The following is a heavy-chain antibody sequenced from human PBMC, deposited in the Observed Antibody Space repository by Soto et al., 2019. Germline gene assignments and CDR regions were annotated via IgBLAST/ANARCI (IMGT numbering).Heavy chain of an antibody. D-gene: IGHD6-19*01. CDR2: VNQDGSQS. Sequence: EVQLVESGGGLVQPGGSLRLSCEASGFTFSRYWMSWIRQAPGKGLEWVANVNQDGSQSYLVDSVKGRFTMSRDNAKNSLFLQMNSLRAEDTAVYYCLRDGSSGWHFDSGGQGTLVTVSS. V-gene: IGHV3-7*01. J-gene: IGHJ4*02. CDR1: GFTFSRYW. CDR3: LRDGSSGWHFDS.